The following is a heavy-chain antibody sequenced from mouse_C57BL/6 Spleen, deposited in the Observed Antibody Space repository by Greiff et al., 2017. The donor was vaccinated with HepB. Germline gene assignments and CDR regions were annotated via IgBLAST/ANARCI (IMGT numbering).Heavy chain of an antibody. CDR1: GFNIKDYY. J-gene: IGHJ2*01. CDR3: TKRGYDRGFDY. CDR2: IDPEDGDT. D-gene: IGHD2-2*01. Sequence: DVQLQESGAELVRPGASVKLSCTASGFNIKDYYMHWVKQRPEQGLEWIGRIDPEDGDTEYAPKFQGKATMTADTSSNTAYLQLSSLTAEDTAVYYCTKRGYDRGFDYWGQGTTLTVSS. V-gene: IGHV14-1*01.